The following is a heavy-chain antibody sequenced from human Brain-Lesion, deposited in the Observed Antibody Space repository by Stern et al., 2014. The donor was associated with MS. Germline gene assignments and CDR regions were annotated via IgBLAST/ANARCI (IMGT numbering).Heavy chain of an antibody. V-gene: IGHV3-74*01. J-gene: IGHJ5*01. CDR3: ARGERWFDS. Sequence: VQLVESGGGLVQPGGSLRLSCAASGFTFSNYWMHWVRQTHGRGLVWVSRVNNDGRRTSYADSVKGRFTMSRDNAKNTLYLQMNSLRVEDTAIYYCARGERWFDSWGQGTLVTVSS. CDR2: VNNDGRRT. CDR1: GFTFSNYW.